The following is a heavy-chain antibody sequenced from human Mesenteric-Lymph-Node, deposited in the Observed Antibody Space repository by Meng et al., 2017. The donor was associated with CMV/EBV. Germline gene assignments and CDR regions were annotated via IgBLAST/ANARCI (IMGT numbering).Heavy chain of an antibody. D-gene: IGHD4-17*01. CDR1: GFTFSDYY. CDR3: ARYLYGDYVYYYGMDV. J-gene: IGHJ6*02. Sequence: GFTFSDYYMSWIRQAPGKGLEWVSYISSSGSTIYYADSVKGRFTISRDNAKNSLYLQMNSLRAEDTAVYYCARYLYGDYVYYYGMDVWGQGTMVTVSS. CDR2: ISSSGSTI. V-gene: IGHV3-11*04.